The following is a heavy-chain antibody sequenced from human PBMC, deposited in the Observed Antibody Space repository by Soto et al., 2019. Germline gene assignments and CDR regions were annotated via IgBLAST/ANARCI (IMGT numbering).Heavy chain of an antibody. J-gene: IGHJ3*02. V-gene: IGHV3-30-3*01. CDR1: GFTFSSYA. Sequence: GGSLRLSCAASGFTFSSYAMHWVRQAPGKGLEWLAVISYDGSNKYYADSVKGRFTISRDNSKNTLYLQMNSLRAEDTAVYYCARQIGADYDAFDIWGQGTMVTVSS. CDR3: ARQIGADYDAFDI. D-gene: IGHD2-21*02. CDR2: ISYDGSNK.